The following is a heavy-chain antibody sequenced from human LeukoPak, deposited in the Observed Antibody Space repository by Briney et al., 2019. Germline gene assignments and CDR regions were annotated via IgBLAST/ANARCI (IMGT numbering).Heavy chain of an antibody. CDR1: GFTFSSYA. CDR3: AKDLSFSTVTPLDY. D-gene: IGHD4-17*01. CDR2: ISGSGGST. Sequence: GGSLRLSCAASGFTFSSYAMSWVRQAPGKGLEWVSAISGSGGSTYYADSVKGRFTISRDNSKNTLYLQMNSLRAEDTAVYYCAKDLSFSTVTPLDYRGQGTLVTVSS. V-gene: IGHV3-23*01. J-gene: IGHJ4*02.